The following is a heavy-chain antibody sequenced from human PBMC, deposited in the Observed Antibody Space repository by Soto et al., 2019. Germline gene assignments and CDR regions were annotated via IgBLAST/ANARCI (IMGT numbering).Heavy chain of an antibody. CDR3: ARDGGGVVVPAADWYFDL. Sequence: QVQLVQSGAEVKKPGSSVKVSCKASGGTFSSYTISWVRQAPGQGLEWMGRIIPILGIANYAQKFQGRVTITADTSTSTAYMELSSLGSEDTAVYYCARDGGGVVVPAADWYFDLWGRGTLVTVSS. CDR2: IIPILGIA. J-gene: IGHJ2*01. CDR1: GGTFSSYT. V-gene: IGHV1-69*08. D-gene: IGHD2-2*01.